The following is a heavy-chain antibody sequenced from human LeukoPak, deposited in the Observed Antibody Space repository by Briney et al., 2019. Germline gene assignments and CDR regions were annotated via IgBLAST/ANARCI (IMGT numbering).Heavy chain of an antibody. CDR3: ARVAVSAREYFDY. D-gene: IGHD2-21*02. CDR1: GGSISSGGYS. Sequence: PSETLSLTCAVSGGSISSGGYSWSWIRQPPGKGLEWIGYIYYNGNTNYNPYLKGRVTISVDSSKNQFSLRLSSVTAADTAVYYCARVAVSAREYFDYWGQGTLVTVSS. V-gene: IGHV4-61*08. J-gene: IGHJ4*02. CDR2: IYYNGNT.